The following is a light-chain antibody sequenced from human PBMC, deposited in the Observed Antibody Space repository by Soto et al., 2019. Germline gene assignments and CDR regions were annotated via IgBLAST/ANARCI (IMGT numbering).Light chain of an antibody. CDR2: GAS. J-gene: IGKJ5*01. V-gene: IGKV3-15*01. CDR1: QGVSNN. CDR3: QQYNNWPPIT. Sequence: ETVMTQSPATLSVSPGERATLSCRASQGVSNNLAWYQQRPGQPPRLLIYGASTRATGIPTRFTGSGSGTEFTLTISSLQADDSAVYFCQQYNNWPPITFGQGTRLVIK.